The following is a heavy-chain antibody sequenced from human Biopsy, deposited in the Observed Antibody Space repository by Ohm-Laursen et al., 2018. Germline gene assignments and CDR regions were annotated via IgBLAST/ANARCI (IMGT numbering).Heavy chain of an antibody. CDR2: INGGGDGT. Sequence: SLRLSCSASGFPFSTYAMSWVRQTPGKGLEWVSSINGGGDGTFYADSVKGRFSISRDNSKNTLYLQMNSLRAEDTAVYYCARDQRGPSLLEAKLTPNYFDYWGRGSLVTVSS. J-gene: IGHJ4*02. V-gene: IGHV3-23*01. CDR1: GFPFSTYA. D-gene: IGHD1-1*01. CDR3: ARDQRGPSLLEAKLTPNYFDY.